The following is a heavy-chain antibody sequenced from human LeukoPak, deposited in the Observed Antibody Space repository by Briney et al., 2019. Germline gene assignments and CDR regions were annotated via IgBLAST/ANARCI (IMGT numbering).Heavy chain of an antibody. D-gene: IGHD5-12*01. CDR1: GRSVSSSSFD. V-gene: IGHV4-39*01. Sequence: SETLSLTCTLAGRSVSSSSFDWGWIRQPPGKGLERIGSIYYSGSTYYNPSLKSRVTISVDTSKNQFSLKLSSVTAADTAVYYCARHDSAYDGYFDYWGQGTLVTVSS. J-gene: IGHJ4*02. CDR3: ARHDSAYDGYFDY. CDR2: IYYSGST.